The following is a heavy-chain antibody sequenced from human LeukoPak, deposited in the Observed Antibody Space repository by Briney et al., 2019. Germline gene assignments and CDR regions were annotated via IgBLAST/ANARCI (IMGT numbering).Heavy chain of an antibody. D-gene: IGHD3-22*01. V-gene: IGHV3-23*01. CDR2: ISGSGGST. J-gene: IGHJ4*02. CDR3: AKDTYYYDSSGYYFDY. Sequence: GGSLRLSCAASGFTFSSYAMSWVRQAPGKGLEWVSAISGSGGSTYYADSVKGRFTISRDNSKNTLYLQMNSLRAEDAAVYYCAKDTYYYDSSGYYFDYWGQGTLVTVSS. CDR1: GFTFSSYA.